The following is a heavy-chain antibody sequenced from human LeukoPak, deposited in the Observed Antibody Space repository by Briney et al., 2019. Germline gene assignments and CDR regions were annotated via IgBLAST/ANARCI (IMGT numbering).Heavy chain of an antibody. J-gene: IGHJ4*02. CDR3: AKDRSIGTYYTFDH. CDR2: ISGSGVMT. V-gene: IGHV3-23*01. CDR1: GFTFSDYA. D-gene: IGHD1-26*01. Sequence: GGSLRLSCAASGFTFSDYAMTWVRQAPGKGQEWVATISGSGVMTYYADSVKGRFTVSGDNSKNTLYLQMSSLTAADTAAYYCAKDRSIGTYYTFDHWGQGTLVTVSS.